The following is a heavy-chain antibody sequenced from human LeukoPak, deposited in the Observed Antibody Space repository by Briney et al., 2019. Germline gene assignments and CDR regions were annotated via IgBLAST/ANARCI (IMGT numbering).Heavy chain of an antibody. CDR1: GGSFSGYY. Sequence: SETLSLTCAVYGGSFSGYYWSWIRQPPGKGLEWIGEINHSGSTNYNPSLKSRVTISVDTSKNQFSLKLSSVTAADTAVYYCARRPLYSMPFDYWGQGTLVTVSS. J-gene: IGHJ4*02. CDR3: ARRPLYSMPFDY. CDR2: INHSGST. D-gene: IGHD6-13*01. V-gene: IGHV4-34*01.